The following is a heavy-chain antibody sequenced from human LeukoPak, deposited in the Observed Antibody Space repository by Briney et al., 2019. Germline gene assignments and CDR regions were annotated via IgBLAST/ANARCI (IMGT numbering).Heavy chain of an antibody. Sequence: GGSLRLSCAASGFTFSSYAMSWARQAPGKGLEWVSAISGSGGSTYYADSVKGRFTISRDNSKNTLYLQMNSLGAEDTAVYYCARRAGAYSHPYDYWGQGTLVTVSS. CDR3: ARRAGAYSHPYDY. CDR2: ISGSGGST. V-gene: IGHV3-23*01. CDR1: GFTFSSYA. D-gene: IGHD4/OR15-4a*01. J-gene: IGHJ4*02.